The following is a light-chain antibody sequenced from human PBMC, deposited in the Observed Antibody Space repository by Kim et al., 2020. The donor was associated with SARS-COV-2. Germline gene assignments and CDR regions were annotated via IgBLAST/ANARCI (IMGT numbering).Light chain of an antibody. V-gene: IGKV1-9*01. CDR3: QHLNSYPIT. CDR2: TAS. CDR1: QGISSY. Sequence: ASVGDRVTITCRASQGISSYLAWYQQRPGKAPKLLIYTASTLQSGVPSRFSGSGSGTDFTLTITSLQAEDFATYYCQHLNSYPITFGQGTRLEIK. J-gene: IGKJ5*01.